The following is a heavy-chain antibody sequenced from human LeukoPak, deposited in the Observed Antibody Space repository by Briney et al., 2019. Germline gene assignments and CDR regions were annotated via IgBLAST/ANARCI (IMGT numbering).Heavy chain of an antibody. CDR2: ISFDGNQE. Sequence: GRSLRLSCAASGFTFSNCGIHWVRQAPGRRLEWVAVISFDGNQEYYPDPVKGRFTISRDNSKNTLYLQMNGLKTEDTAVYYCAREGSIVARTDYWGQGALVSVSS. J-gene: IGHJ4*02. CDR1: GFTFSNCG. V-gene: IGHV3-30*03. CDR3: AREGSIVARTDY. D-gene: IGHD3-16*02.